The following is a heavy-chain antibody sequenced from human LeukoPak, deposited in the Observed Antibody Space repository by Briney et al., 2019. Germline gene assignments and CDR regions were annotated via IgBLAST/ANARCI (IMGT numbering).Heavy chain of an antibody. CDR3: ARGFRSVTTWGYFDY. CDR2: IYSGGGT. V-gene: IGHV3-66*01. Sequence: GGSLRLTCAASGFTVSTNYMSWVRQAPGKGLEWVSLIYSGGGTYYADSVKGRFTISRDNSRNTLSLQMNSLRVDDTAVYYCARGFRSVTTWGYFDYWGQGALVTVSS. CDR1: GFTVSTNY. D-gene: IGHD4-17*01. J-gene: IGHJ4*02.